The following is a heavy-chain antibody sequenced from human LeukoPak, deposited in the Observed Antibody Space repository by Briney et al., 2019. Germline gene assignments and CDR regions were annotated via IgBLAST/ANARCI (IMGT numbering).Heavy chain of an antibody. D-gene: IGHD1-14*01. CDR1: GFTFSSYG. J-gene: IGHJ4*02. V-gene: IGHV3-7*01. CDR2: IKQDGSEK. Sequence: GGSLRLSCAASGFTFSSYGMHWVRQAPGKGLEWVANIKQDGSEKYYVDSVKGRFTISRDNAENSLYLQMNSLRGEDTAVYYCATSRTFDYWGQGTLVTVSS. CDR3: ATSRTFDY.